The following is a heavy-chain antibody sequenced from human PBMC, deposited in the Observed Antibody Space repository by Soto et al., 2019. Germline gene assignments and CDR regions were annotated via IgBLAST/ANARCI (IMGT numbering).Heavy chain of an antibody. CDR2: INAGNGNT. V-gene: IGHV1-3*01. Sequence: ASVKVSCEASGYTFTSSAMYWVRQAPGQRIEWMGWINAGNGNTKYSQKFQGRVTITRDTSASTAYMELSSLRSEDTAVYYCARASFSFLCLLELADDSFHPCCQALLGTVSS. D-gene: IGHD3-3*01. CDR1: GYTFTSSA. J-gene: IGHJ5*02. CDR3: ARASFSFLCLLELADDSFHP.